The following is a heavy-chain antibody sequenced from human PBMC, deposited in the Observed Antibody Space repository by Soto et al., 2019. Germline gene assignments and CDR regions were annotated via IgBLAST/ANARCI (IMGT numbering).Heavy chain of an antibody. CDR3: ARDSDCSSTSCSARDAFDI. D-gene: IGHD2-2*01. Sequence: QVQLVESGGGVVQPGRSLRLSCAASGFTFSSYGMHWVRQAPGKGLEWVAVIWYDGSNKYYADSVKGRFTISRDNSKNTLYLQMNSLRAEDTAVYYCARDSDCSSTSCSARDAFDIWGQGTMVTVSS. V-gene: IGHV3-33*01. CDR2: IWYDGSNK. CDR1: GFTFSSYG. J-gene: IGHJ3*02.